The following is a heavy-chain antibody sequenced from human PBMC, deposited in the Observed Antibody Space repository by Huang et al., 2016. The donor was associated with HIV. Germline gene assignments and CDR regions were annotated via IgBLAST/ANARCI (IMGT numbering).Heavy chain of an antibody. CDR1: GGTFSTYA. J-gene: IGHJ6*02. Sequence: QVQLVQSGAEVKKPGFSVKVSCKASGGTFSTYAISWVRQAPGQGLEWMGGIIPIFGTANYAQKFQGTVTITADEFTSTAYMELSSLRSEDTALYYCARGRTRSSLYDSYYGLDVWGQGTTVTVSS. V-gene: IGHV1-69*01. CDR2: IIPIFGTA. CDR3: ARGRTRSSLYDSYYGLDV. D-gene: IGHD6-6*01.